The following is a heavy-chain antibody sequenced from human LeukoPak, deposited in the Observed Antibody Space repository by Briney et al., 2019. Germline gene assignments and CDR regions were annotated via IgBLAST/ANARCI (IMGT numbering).Heavy chain of an antibody. CDR2: ISSSSSTI. CDR1: GFTFSSYS. J-gene: IGHJ4*02. V-gene: IGHV3-48*02. Sequence: PGGSLRLSCAASGFTFSSYSMNWVRQAPGKGLEWVSYISSSSSTIYYADSVKGRFTISRDNAKNSLYLQMNSLRDEDTAVYYCARDESPSRIAVATYYFDYWGQGTLVTVSS. CDR3: ARDESPSRIAVATYYFDY. D-gene: IGHD6-19*01.